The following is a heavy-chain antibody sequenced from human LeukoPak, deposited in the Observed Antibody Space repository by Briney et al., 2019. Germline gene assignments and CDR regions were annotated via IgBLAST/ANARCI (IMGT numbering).Heavy chain of an antibody. V-gene: IGHV4-4*07. D-gene: IGHD3-10*01. J-gene: IGHJ4*02. CDR2: IYTSGST. Sequence: PSETLSLTCTVSGGSISSYYWSWIRQPAGKGLEWIGRIYTSGSTNYNPSLKSRVTMSVDTSKNQFSLKLSSVTAADTAVYYCARDAYGSGSYYNGVDYWGQGTLVTVSS. CDR1: GGSISSYY. CDR3: ARDAYGSGSYYNGVDY.